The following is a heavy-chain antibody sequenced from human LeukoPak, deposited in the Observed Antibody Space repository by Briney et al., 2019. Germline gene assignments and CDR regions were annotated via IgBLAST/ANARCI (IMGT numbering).Heavy chain of an antibody. Sequence: NPGGSLRLSCAASGFTFSSYSMNWVRQAPGKGLEWVSSISSSSSYIYYADSVKGRFTISRDNAKNSLYLQMNSLRAEDTAVYYCARVYGGSYPSDAFDIWGQGTMVTVSS. CDR2: ISSSSSYI. J-gene: IGHJ3*02. CDR3: ARVYGGSYPSDAFDI. CDR1: GFTFSSYS. D-gene: IGHD1-26*01. V-gene: IGHV3-21*01.